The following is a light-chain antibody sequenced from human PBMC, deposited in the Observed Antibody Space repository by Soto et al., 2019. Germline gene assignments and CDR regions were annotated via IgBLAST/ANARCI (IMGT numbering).Light chain of an antibody. CDR3: MQALTAPPT. CDR1: QSLLNSNGYNY. Sequence: DIVMTQSPLSLPVTPGEPASISCRSSQSLLNSNGYNYLDWYLQKPGQSPQLLIYLGSNRASGGTDRFSGSGSGTDFTLKISSVEAEDVGVYHCMQALTAPPTFGQGTKVEIK. V-gene: IGKV2-28*01. J-gene: IGKJ1*01. CDR2: LGS.